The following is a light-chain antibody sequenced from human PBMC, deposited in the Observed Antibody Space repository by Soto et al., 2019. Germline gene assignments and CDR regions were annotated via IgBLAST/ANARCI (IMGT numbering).Light chain of an antibody. CDR2: EVT. CDR1: STDLGGYNF. V-gene: IGLV2-14*01. J-gene: IGLJ1*01. CDR3: STYTSGTTLYV. Sequence: QSVLTQPASVSGSPGQSITISCTGISTDLGGYNFVSRYQQHPGKAPKLIIYEVTKRPSGASNRFSGSKSGDKASLTISGLRTDDEAAYYCSTYTSGTTLYVFGTGTKVTVL.